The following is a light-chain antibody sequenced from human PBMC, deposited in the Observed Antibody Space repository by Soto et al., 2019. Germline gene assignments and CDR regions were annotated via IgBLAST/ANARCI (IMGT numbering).Light chain of an antibody. CDR1: QDISKY. J-gene: IGKJ4*01. CDR3: QQYDQLPIT. V-gene: IGKV1-33*01. CDR2: DVF. Sequence: DIQMTQSASSLPASVGDTVTISCQASQDISKYLNWFQQKPGKAPKLLIYDVFNVETGVPSRFSGRASGTDFTLIISNLQPEDFATYYCQQYDQLPITFGGGTKVEIK.